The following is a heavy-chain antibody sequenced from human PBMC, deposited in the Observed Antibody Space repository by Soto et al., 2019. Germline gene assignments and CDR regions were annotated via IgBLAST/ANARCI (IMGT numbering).Heavy chain of an antibody. J-gene: IGHJ6*02. CDR1: GFTFSSHG. Sequence: AGSLRLSCDAPGFTFSSHGMTWVRQAPGKGLEWVAFISSTSSTKNYADSVKGRFTISRDNTKNSLYLQMSSLRDEDTAVYYCARRITMVRGPYYYYGMDVWGQGTTVTVSS. CDR3: ARRITMVRGPYYYYGMDV. CDR2: ISSTSSTK. V-gene: IGHV3-48*02. D-gene: IGHD3-10*01.